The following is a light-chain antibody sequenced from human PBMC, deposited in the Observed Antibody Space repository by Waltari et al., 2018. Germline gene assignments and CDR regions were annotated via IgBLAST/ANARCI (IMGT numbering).Light chain of an antibody. CDR3: QQYYSTPPT. CDR2: WAS. Sequence: DIVMTQSPESLAVSLGEWVTVNCKSSQTVFYSSTNKNYLAWYQQKPGQPPKLLLYWASTRESGVPDRFSGSGSETDFTLTISSLQAEDVAVYYCQQYYSTPPTFGQGTKLEI. V-gene: IGKV4-1*01. J-gene: IGKJ2*01. CDR1: QTVFYSSTNKNY.